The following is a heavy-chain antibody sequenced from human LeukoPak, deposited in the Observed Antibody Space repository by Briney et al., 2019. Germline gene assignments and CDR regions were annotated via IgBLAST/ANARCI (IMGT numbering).Heavy chain of an antibody. V-gene: IGHV3-7*01. CDR3: ARALTLTSRDY. D-gene: IGHD2-2*01. CDR2: IKQDGSER. CDR1: AFTFSRFW. J-gene: IGHJ4*02. Sequence: GGSLRLSCAASAFTFSRFWMSWVRQAPGKGLEWVADIKQDGSERYYADSVKGRFTISRDNAKNSLYLQMNSLRAEDTAIYYCARALTLTSRDYWGQGTLVTVSS.